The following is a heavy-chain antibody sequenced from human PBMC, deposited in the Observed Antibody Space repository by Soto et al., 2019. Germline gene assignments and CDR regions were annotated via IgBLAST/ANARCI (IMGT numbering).Heavy chain of an antibody. CDR3: ARFSEFEDYISWFDP. CDR2: VYPGDSDT. D-gene: IGHD4-4*01. CDR1: GYSFTNYW. V-gene: IGHV5-51*01. Sequence: GESLKISFKASGYSFTNYWIGWVRQKPGEGLEWMGIVYPGDSDTRYGPSSKGRVTISADKSTSTAYLQWSRLKASDTAMYYCARFSEFEDYISWFDPWGQGTLVTVSS. J-gene: IGHJ5*02.